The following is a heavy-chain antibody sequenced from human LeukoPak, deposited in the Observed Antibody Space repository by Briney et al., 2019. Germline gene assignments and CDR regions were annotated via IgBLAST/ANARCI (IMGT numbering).Heavy chain of an antibody. CDR3: ARVGTLYCSTRYGCYPVWYFDN. J-gene: IGHJ4*02. V-gene: IGHV1-2*02. D-gene: IGHD2-2*01. Sequence: ASVKVSCKASGYTFNANYIHWVRQAPGQGLEWMGWINPNSGETNYSQKFQGRVIVTRDTSISTAYMELSRLTSDDTAVYYCARVGTLYCSTRYGCYPVWYFDNWGQGTLVTVSA. CDR2: INPNSGET. CDR1: GYTFNANY.